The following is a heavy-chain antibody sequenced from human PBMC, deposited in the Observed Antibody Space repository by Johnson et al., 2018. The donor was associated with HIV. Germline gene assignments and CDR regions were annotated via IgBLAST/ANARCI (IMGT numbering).Heavy chain of an antibody. V-gene: IGHV3-66*01. D-gene: IGHD4-23*01. CDR3: SRGPFYGGKRPHAFDI. CDR2: IYSGGST. CDR1: GFTVCSNY. Sequence: VQLVESGGGLVQPGGSLRLSCAASGFTVCSNYMSWVRQAPGKGLEWVSVIYSGGSTYYADSVKGRFTISRDYSKNTMYLQMNSLRAEDTAVYYCSRGPFYGGKRPHAFDIWGQGTMVTVSS. J-gene: IGHJ3*02.